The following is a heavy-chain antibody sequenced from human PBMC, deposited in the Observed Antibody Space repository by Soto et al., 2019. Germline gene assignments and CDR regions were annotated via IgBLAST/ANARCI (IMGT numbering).Heavy chain of an antibody. CDR1: GYTFTIYA. CDR2: INAGNGNT. Sequence: ASVKVSCKASGYTFTIYALHWVRQAPGQRLEWMGWINAGNGNTKYSQKFQGRVTITRDTSASTAYMELSSLRSEDTAVYYCARDPAPSIQLWYDAFDIWGQGTMVTVSS. CDR3: ARDPAPSIQLWYDAFDI. J-gene: IGHJ3*02. V-gene: IGHV1-3*01. D-gene: IGHD5-18*01.